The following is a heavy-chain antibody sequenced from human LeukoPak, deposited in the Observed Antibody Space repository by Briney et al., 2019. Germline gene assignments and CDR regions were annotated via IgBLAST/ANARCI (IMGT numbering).Heavy chain of an antibody. D-gene: IGHD2-2*01. CDR2: ISGSGGST. Sequence: GGSLRLSCTASGFTFADYFMSWVRQAPGKGLEWVSAISGSGGSTYYADSVKGRFTISRDNSKNTLYLQMNSLRAEDTAVYYCAKDRGCSSTSCYFYYYYYYMDVWGKGTTVTVSS. CDR3: AKDRGCSSTSCYFYYYYYYMDV. V-gene: IGHV3-23*01. J-gene: IGHJ6*03. CDR1: GFTFADYF.